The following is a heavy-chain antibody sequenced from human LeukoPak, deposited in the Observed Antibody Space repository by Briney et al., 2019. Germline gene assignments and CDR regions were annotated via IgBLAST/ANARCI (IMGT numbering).Heavy chain of an antibody. CDR3: AIRSGGSYELGSVYYYYGMDV. J-gene: IGHJ6*02. V-gene: IGHV1-69*04. CDR2: IIPILGIA. D-gene: IGHD1-26*01. CDR1: GGTFSSYA. Sequence: SVKVSCKASGGTFSSYAISWVRQAPGQGLEWMGRIIPILGIANYAQKFLGRVTITADKSTSTAYMELSSLRSEDTAVYYCAIRSGGSYELGSVYYYYGMDVWGQGTTVTVSS.